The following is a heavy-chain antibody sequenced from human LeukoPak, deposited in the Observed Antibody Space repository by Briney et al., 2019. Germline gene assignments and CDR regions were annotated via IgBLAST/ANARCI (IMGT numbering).Heavy chain of an antibody. Sequence: SETLSLTCTVSGGSISNYYWSWIRQSPGKGLEWIGYIYCSGSTNYNPSLKSRVTISVDTSKNQFSLKLSSVTAADTAVYYCARHTAEKYNWFDRWGQGTLVTVSS. CDR3: ARHTAEKYNWFDR. J-gene: IGHJ5*02. CDR1: GGSISNYY. CDR2: IYCSGST. D-gene: IGHD5-24*01. V-gene: IGHV4-59*08.